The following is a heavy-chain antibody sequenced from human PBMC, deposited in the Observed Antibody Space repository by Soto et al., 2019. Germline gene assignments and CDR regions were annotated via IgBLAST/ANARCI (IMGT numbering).Heavy chain of an antibody. V-gene: IGHV3-30*18. J-gene: IGHJ6*02. CDR1: EFTFSSYA. CDR2: ISSDGSQK. Sequence: QAQLVESGGGVVQAGRSLRLSCAASEFTFSSYAMHWVRQAPGKGLEWVALISSDGSQKYYADSVMGRCIISRDNSLKTLDLRMDNVRDGDTAIYYCAKDQTFIGTAVYDVWGQGTTVTVSS. D-gene: IGHD2-21*02. CDR3: AKDQTFIGTAVYDV.